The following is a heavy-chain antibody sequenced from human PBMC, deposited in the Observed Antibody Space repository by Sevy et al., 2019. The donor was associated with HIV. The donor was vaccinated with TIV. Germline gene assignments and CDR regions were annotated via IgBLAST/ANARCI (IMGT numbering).Heavy chain of an antibody. CDR3: AREGCTKPHDY. V-gene: IGHV3-23*01. D-gene: IGHD2-8*01. Sequence: GGSLILSCAASGFTFSKYSMSWVRQPPGKGLEWVSTLSFGCGEINYADSVKGRFTISRDNSKSSLYLQMNNLRPEDTAVYYGAREGCTKPHDYWGQGPLATVSS. J-gene: IGHJ4*02. CDR2: LSFGCGEI. CDR1: GFTFSKYS.